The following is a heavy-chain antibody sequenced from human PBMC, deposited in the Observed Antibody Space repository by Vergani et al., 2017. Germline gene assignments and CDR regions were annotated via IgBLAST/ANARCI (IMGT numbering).Heavy chain of an antibody. Sequence: QVQLVESGGGVVQPGGSLRLSCAASGFTFSSYGMHWVRQGPGKGLEWVAFIRYDGSNKYYADSVKGRFTISRDNSKNTLYLQMNSLRAEDTAVYYCAKDGRESGYSYGPAFDYWGQGTLVTVSS. CDR2: IRYDGSNK. CDR3: AKDGRESGYSYGPAFDY. J-gene: IGHJ4*02. D-gene: IGHD5-18*01. V-gene: IGHV3-30*02. CDR1: GFTFSSYG.